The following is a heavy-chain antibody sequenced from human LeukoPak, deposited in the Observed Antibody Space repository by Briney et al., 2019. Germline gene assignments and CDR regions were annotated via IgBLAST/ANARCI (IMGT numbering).Heavy chain of an antibody. CDR3: AKDKYGDYEGSYFQH. V-gene: IGHV3-53*01. J-gene: IGHJ1*01. D-gene: IGHD4-17*01. CDR1: GLTVSSNY. CDR2: IYSGGST. Sequence: GGSLRLSCAASGLTVSSNYMSWVRQAPGKGLEWVSVIYSGGSTYYADSVKGRLTISRDNSKNTLYLQMNSLRAEDTAVYYCAKDKYGDYEGSYFQHWGQGTLVTVSS.